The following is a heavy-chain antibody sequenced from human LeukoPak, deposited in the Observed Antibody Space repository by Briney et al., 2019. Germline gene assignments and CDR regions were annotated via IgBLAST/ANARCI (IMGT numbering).Heavy chain of an antibody. CDR2: IYYSGNT. CDR3: ARVESGYSGYDWAFDI. V-gene: IGHV4-59*12. Sequence: PSKTLSLTCTVSGGSLSSYYWSWIRQPPGKGLERIGYIYYSGNTNYNPSLKSRVTISVDRSKNHFSLKLNSVNAADTAVYYCARVESGYSGYDWAFDIWGQGTMVTVSS. D-gene: IGHD5-12*01. J-gene: IGHJ3*02. CDR1: GGSLSSYY.